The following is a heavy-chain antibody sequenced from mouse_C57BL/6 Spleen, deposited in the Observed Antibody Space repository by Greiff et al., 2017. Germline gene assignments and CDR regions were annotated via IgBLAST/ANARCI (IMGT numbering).Heavy chain of an antibody. V-gene: IGHV2-6*03. J-gene: IGHJ3*01. CDR1: GFSLTSYG. Sequence: VQLKESGPGLVAPSQSLSITCTVSGFSLTSYGVHWVRQPPGKGLEWLVVIWSDGSTTYNSALKSRLSISKDNSKSQVFLKMNRLQTDDTAMYYCARDGGSTMVTSGFAYWGQGTLVTVSA. D-gene: IGHD2-2*01. CDR2: IWSDGST. CDR3: ARDGGSTMVTSGFAY.